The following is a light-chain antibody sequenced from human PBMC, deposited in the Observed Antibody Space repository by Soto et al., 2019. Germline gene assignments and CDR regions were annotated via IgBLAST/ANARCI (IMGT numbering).Light chain of an antibody. V-gene: IGKV1-39*01. J-gene: IGKJ2*02. CDR1: QSISSY. CDR3: QQGWT. CDR2: GAS. Sequence: DIQMTQSPSSVSASVGDRVTITCRASQSISSYLNWYQQKPGKAPKLLIYGASSLQSGVPSRFSGSGSGTDFTLTISSLQLEDFATYYCQQGWTFGQGTKLEIQ.